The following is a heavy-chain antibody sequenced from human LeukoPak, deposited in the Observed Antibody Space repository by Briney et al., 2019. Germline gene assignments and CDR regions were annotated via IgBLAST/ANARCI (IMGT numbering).Heavy chain of an antibody. Sequence: GGSLRLSCAASGFTFSDYYMSWIRQAPGKGLEWVSYISSSGSTIYYADSVKGRFIISRDNAKNSLYLQMNSLRAEDTAVYYCAVQTYYYGSGSYKWGQGTLVTVSS. D-gene: IGHD3-10*01. CDR1: GFTFSDYY. J-gene: IGHJ4*02. CDR2: ISSSGSTI. CDR3: AVQTYYYGSGSYK. V-gene: IGHV3-11*01.